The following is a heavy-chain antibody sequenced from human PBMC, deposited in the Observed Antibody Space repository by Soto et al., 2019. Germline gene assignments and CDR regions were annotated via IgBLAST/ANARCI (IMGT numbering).Heavy chain of an antibody. D-gene: IGHD4-17*01. J-gene: IGHJ3*02. Sequence: GGSLRLSCAASGFTFSTYAMSWVRQAQGKGLEWVSAISGSGDSTYSADSVRGRFTISRDNSINTLYLQMNNLGNEDTAVYYCAHPRGYGVFDAYDIWGQGTVVTVSS. CDR2: ISGSGDST. V-gene: IGHV3-23*01. CDR3: AHPRGYGVFDAYDI. CDR1: GFTFSTYA.